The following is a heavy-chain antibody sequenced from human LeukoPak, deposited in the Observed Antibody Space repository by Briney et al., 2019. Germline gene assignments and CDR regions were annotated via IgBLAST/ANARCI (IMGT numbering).Heavy chain of an antibody. D-gene: IGHD6-19*01. J-gene: IGHJ4*02. Sequence: ASVKVSCKASGYTFTGYYMHWVRQAPGQGLEWMGWINPNSGGTNYAQKFQGRVTMTRYTSISTAYMELSRLRSDDTAVYYCASSRVGIAVAGTELDFDYWGQGTLVTVSS. CDR3: ASSRVGIAVAGTELDFDY. V-gene: IGHV1-2*02. CDR1: GYTFTGYY. CDR2: INPNSGGT.